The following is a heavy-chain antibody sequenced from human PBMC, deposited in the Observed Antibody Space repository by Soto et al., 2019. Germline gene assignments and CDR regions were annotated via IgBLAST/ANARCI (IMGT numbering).Heavy chain of an antibody. D-gene: IGHD3-10*01. Sequence: QVQLVQSGAEVKKPGASVKVSCKASGYTFTSYGITWVRQAPGQGLEWMGWISAYNGNTNYAQKLQGRVTMTTDTSMCTAYMELRSLSSDVTSGDYCARDNGFGESDVWGQGTTVTVSS. V-gene: IGHV1-18*01. J-gene: IGHJ6*02. CDR1: GYTFTSYG. CDR3: ARDNGFGESDV. CDR2: ISAYNGNT.